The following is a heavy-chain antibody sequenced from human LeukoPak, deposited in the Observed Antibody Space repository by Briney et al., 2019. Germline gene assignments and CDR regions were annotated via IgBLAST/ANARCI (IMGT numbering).Heavy chain of an antibody. CDR2: MSPNSGDT. D-gene: IGHD1-1*01. Sequence: ASVKVSCKASGYTFTTHDINWVRQATGQGPEWLGWMSPNSGDTGYAQKFQGRVTMTSDSSISTAYMELSSLRSEDTAMYYCARGGYGDAFDIWGQGTMVTVSS. V-gene: IGHV1-8*01. CDR3: ARGGYGDAFDI. J-gene: IGHJ3*02. CDR1: GYTFTTHD.